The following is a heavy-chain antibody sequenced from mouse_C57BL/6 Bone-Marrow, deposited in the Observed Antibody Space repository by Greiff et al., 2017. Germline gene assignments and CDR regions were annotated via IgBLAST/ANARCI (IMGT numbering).Heavy chain of an antibody. CDR1: GYTFTDYE. D-gene: IGHD2-3*01. CDR2: IDPETGGT. CDR3: TRGDLYDGYYDYAMDY. Sequence: VKLQQSGAELVRPGASVTLSCKASGYTFTDYEMHWVKQTPVHGLEWIGAIDPETGGTAYNQKFKGKAILTADNSSSTAYMERRSLTSEDSAVYYCTRGDLYDGYYDYAMDYWGQETSVTVSS. V-gene: IGHV1-15*01. J-gene: IGHJ4*01.